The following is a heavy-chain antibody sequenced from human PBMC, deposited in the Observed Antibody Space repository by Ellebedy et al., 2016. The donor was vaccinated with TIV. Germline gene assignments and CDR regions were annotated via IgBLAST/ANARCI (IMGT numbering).Heavy chain of an antibody. J-gene: IGHJ6*02. CDR3: AKSGGDYYGSGHLDV. Sequence: GESLKISCAASGFTFRSYAMTWVRQVPGKGLDWVSALSGSGGSTFYADSVKGRFTISRDNSQNTLYLQMNSLRAEDTAVYYCAKSGGDYYGSGHLDVWGQGTTVTVSS. D-gene: IGHD3-10*01. CDR1: GFTFRSYA. V-gene: IGHV3-23*01. CDR2: LSGSGGST.